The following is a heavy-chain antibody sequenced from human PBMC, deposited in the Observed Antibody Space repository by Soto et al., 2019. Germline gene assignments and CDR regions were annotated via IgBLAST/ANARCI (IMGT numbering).Heavy chain of an antibody. V-gene: IGHV1-18*01. CDR3: ARKPISSCPDY. J-gene: IGHJ4*02. CDR1: GYTFTSYG. D-gene: IGHD6-13*01. Sequence: QVQLVQSGAEVKKPGASVKVSCKASGYTFTSYGISWVRQAPGQGLEWMGWISAYNGNTNYAQKLQGRVTMTTDTTTCTAYMELRSLRSSDTAVYYCARKPISSCPDYWGQGTLVTVSS. CDR2: ISAYNGNT.